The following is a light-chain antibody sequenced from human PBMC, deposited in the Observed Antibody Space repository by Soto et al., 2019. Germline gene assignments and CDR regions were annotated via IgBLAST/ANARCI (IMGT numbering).Light chain of an antibody. CDR3: TSYTGSSTHV. V-gene: IGLV2-14*01. Sequence: QSALAQPASVSGSPGQSITISCTGTSSDAGGYNYVSWYQQHPGKAPKLMIYDVSNRPSGVSNRFSGSKSGNTASLTISGLQAEDEADYYCTSYTGSSTHVFGTGTKVTVL. J-gene: IGLJ1*01. CDR2: DVS. CDR1: SSDAGGYNY.